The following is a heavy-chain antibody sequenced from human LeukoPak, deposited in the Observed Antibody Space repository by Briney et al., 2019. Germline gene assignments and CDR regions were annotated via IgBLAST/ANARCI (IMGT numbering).Heavy chain of an antibody. Sequence: SETLSLTCTVSGDSISIYYWSWIRRPAGRGLEWIGRIYSSGNTNYNPSLKSRVTMSVDTSSNQFSLNLRSVTTADTAVYYCARSFDTNAFDVWGQGTMVTVSS. J-gene: IGHJ3*01. D-gene: IGHD2/OR15-2a*01. CDR3: ARSFDTNAFDV. CDR1: GDSISIYY. V-gene: IGHV4-4*07. CDR2: IYSSGNT.